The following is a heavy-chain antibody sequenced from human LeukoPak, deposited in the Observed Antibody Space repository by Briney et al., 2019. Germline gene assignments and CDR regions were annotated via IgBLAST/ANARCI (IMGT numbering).Heavy chain of an antibody. V-gene: IGHV3-48*04. Sequence: GGSLRLSCAASGFTFSSYSMNWDRQAPGKGLEWVSYVSSSSSTIYYADSVKGRFTISRDNAKNSLYLQMNSLRAEDTAVYYCARESDYDFWSGYYMDYWGQGILVTVSS. CDR1: GFTFSSYS. CDR2: VSSSSSTI. D-gene: IGHD3-3*01. CDR3: ARESDYDFWSGYYMDY. J-gene: IGHJ4*02.